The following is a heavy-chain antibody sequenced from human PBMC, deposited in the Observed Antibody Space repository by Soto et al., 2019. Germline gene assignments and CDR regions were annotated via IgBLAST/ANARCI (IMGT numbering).Heavy chain of an antibody. J-gene: IGHJ4*02. D-gene: IGHD6-13*01. V-gene: IGHV3-23*01. CDR2: ISGSGGST. CDR1: GFTFTTYA. CDR3: AKWDKEHSSSYSAGPSSYFDY. Sequence: PGGSLRLSCAASGFTFTTYAMSWVRQAPRKGLEWVSAISGSGGSTYYADSVKGRFTISRDNSKNTLYLQMNSLRAEDTAVYYCAKWDKEHSSSYSAGPSSYFDYWGQGTLVTVSS.